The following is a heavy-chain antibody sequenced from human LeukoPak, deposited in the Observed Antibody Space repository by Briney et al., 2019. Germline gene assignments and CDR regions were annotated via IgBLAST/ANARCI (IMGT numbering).Heavy chain of an antibody. V-gene: IGHV3-64*01. CDR3: ARGTHYYGSGSYYNEPLDY. CDR1: GFTFSSYA. J-gene: IGHJ4*02. CDR2: ISSDGGST. Sequence: GGSLRLSCADSGFTFSSYAMHWVRQAPGKGPEYVSAISSDGGSTYYANSVKGRFTISRDNSKNTLYLQMGSLRAEDMAVYYCARGTHYYGSGSYYNEPLDYWGQGTLVTVSS. D-gene: IGHD3-10*01.